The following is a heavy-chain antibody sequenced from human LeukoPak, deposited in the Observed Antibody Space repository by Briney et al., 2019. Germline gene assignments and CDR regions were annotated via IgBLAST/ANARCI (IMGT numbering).Heavy chain of an antibody. D-gene: IGHD3-22*01. J-gene: IGHJ6*03. CDR3: TRHIGADPLRYDSSGYYLHYMDV. CDR1: GFTFSGSA. Sequence: GGSLRLSCAASGFTFSGSAMHWVRQASGKGLEWVGRIRSKANSYATAYAASVKGRFTISRDDSKNTAYLQMNSLKTEDTAVYYCTRHIGADPLRYDSSGYYLHYMDVWGKGTTVTVSS. CDR2: IRSKANSYAT. V-gene: IGHV3-73*01.